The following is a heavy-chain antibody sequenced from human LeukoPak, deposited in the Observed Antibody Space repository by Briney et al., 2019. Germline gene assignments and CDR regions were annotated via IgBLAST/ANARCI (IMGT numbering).Heavy chain of an antibody. J-gene: IGHJ5*02. CDR3: ARHDYGGNSAWFDP. Sequence: PSETLSLTCTVSGGSINKYYWSRIRQPPGKGLEWIAYIYYSGATYYNPSLQSRVTISVDTSKNQFSLKLTSVTAADTAVYYCARHDYGGNSAWFDPWGQGTLVTVSS. V-gene: IGHV4-59*08. D-gene: IGHD4-23*01. CDR1: GGSINKYY. CDR2: IYYSGAT.